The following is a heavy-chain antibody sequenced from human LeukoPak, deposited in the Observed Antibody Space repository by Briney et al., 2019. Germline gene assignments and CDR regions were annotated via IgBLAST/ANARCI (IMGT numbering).Heavy chain of an antibody. CDR3: TRRYCTSWYGTDWFDP. V-gene: IGHV3-30*04. CDR2: ISLDGTNR. J-gene: IGHJ5*02. Sequence: PGTSLRLSCGASAFTFSTCAMLGVRQAPGKGLEWVAMISLDGTNRNYADSVEGRFTISRDNSKNTLYLQMSSVRPEHTAFYYCTRRYCTSWYGTDWFDPWGQGTLVTVSS. CDR1: AFTFSTCA. D-gene: IGHD6-13*01.